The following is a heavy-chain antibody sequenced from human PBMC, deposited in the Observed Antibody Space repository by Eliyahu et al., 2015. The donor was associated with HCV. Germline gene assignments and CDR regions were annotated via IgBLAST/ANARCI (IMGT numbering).Heavy chain of an antibody. V-gene: IGHV1-69*04. J-gene: IGHJ4*02. Sequence: QVQLVQSGAEVKKPGSSVKVSCKASGGTFSSYANQLGATGPWPRAWCGWGGIPPLGIANYAQKFQGRVTITADKSTSTAYMELSSLRSEDTAVYYCARARVVGYIAPPHYWGQGTLLPSPQ. D-gene: IGHD5-24*01. CDR3: ARARVVGYIAPPHY. CDR1: GGTFSSYA. CDR2: IPPLGIA.